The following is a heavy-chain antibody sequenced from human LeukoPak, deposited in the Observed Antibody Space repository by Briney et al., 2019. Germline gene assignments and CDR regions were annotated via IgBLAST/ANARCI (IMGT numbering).Heavy chain of an antibody. V-gene: IGHV4-4*07. CDR3: ARDPGVYCTGGTCYGYWYFDL. J-gene: IGHJ2*01. CDR2: IYSSGNT. Sequence: PSETLSLTCTISGRSISTYYWSWIRQPAGKGLEWIGRIYSSGNTNYNPSLNHRVTMSVNASNNQFFLNLNSVPAADTAVYYCARDPGVYCTGGTCYGYWYFDLWGRGTLVTVSS. CDR1: GRSISTYY. D-gene: IGHD2-15*01.